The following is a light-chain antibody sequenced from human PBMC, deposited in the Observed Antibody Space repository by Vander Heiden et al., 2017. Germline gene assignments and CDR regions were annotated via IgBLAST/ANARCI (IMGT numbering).Light chain of an antibody. CDR1: QSVSSN. CDR3: QQYNNWPYT. CDR2: GAS. V-gene: IGKV3-15*01. J-gene: IGKJ2*01. Sequence: EILLTQSPATLSLSPGERPTLSGRASQSVSSNLAWYQQKPGQAPRLLIYGASTRATGIPARFSGSGSGTEFTLTISRLQAEDFAVYYCQQYNNWPYTFGQGTKLEIK.